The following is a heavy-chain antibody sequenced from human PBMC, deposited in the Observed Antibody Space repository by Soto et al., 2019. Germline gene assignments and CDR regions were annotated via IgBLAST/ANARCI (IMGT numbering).Heavy chain of an antibody. V-gene: IGHV1-69*13. CDR1: GGTXSSYA. Sequence: GXSXKVSCTAAGGTXSSYASGWARQALGQGPEWMGGIIPIFCTANYAQKLQVRVTITEDESTSTAYMALSSLRSEDTAVYYCARDRAARAAPGPQYNWFDPWGQGILGTVSS. J-gene: IGHJ5*02. CDR2: IIPIFCTA. D-gene: IGHD6-25*01. CDR3: ARDRAARAAPGPQYNWFDP.